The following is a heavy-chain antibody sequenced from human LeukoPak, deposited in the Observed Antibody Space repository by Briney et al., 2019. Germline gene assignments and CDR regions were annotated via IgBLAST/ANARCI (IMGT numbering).Heavy chain of an antibody. CDR1: GFTFSSYA. V-gene: IGHV3-23*01. D-gene: IGHD3-9*01. Sequence: GGSLRLSCAASGFTFSSYAMSWVRQAPGKGLEWVSAISGSGGSTYYADSVKGRFTISRDNSKNTLYLQMNSLRAEDTAVYYCAKAHDILTGYYWAYYYYYMDVWGKGTTVTVSS. CDR2: ISGSGGST. CDR3: AKAHDILTGYYWAYYYYYMDV. J-gene: IGHJ6*03.